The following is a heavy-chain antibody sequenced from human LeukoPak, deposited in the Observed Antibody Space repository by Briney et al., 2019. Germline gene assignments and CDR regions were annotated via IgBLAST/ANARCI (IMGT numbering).Heavy chain of an antibody. J-gene: IGHJ4*02. Sequence: SVKVSCKASGGTFSSYTISWVRQAPRQGLEWMGRIIPILGIANYAQKFQGRATITADKSTSTAYMELGSLRSEDTAVYYCARDPTGTTRPTTSTSDYWGQGTLVTVSS. V-gene: IGHV1-69*04. CDR2: IIPILGIA. D-gene: IGHD1-7*01. CDR3: ARDPTGTTRPTTSTSDY. CDR1: GGTFSSYT.